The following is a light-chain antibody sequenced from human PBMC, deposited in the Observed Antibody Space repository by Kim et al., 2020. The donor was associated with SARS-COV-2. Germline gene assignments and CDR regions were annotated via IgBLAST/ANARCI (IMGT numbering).Light chain of an antibody. CDR2: ASH. Sequence: TLSCTGNRDNVGPGSPVHCYQQLPGTAPKLLIYASHTRPSGVPDRFSGSTSGTSAFLVITGLQADDEADYYCQSYDDTQPGPYVFGTGTKVTVL. CDR3: QSYDDTQPGPYV. V-gene: IGLV1-40*01. J-gene: IGLJ1*01. CDR1: RDNVGPGSP.